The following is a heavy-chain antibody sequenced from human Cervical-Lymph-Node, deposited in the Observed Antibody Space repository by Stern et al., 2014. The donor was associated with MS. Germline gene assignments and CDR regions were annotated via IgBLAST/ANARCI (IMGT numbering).Heavy chain of an antibody. J-gene: IGHJ4*02. CDR3: AKSPY. Sequence: QVQLVESGGDVVQPGRSLRLSCAASGFNFNNYGMHWVRPAPGKGLEWVATISSTVNNQYYADSVKGRFAISRDKSRNSVHLEMSSLRPEDTSVYYCAKSPYWGQGTLVSVST. CDR2: ISSTVNNQ. V-gene: IGHV3-30*18. CDR1: GFNFNNYG.